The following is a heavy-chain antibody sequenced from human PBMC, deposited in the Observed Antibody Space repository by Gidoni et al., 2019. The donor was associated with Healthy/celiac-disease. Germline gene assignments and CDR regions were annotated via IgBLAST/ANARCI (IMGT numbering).Heavy chain of an antibody. CDR2: INPSGGST. CDR1: GYTVTSYY. CDR3: ARGSRGVPAAIPEATAFDI. J-gene: IGHJ3*02. D-gene: IGHD2-2*02. V-gene: IGHV1-46*01. Sequence: QVQLVQSGAEVKKPGASVKVSCKASGYTVTSYYMHWVRQAPGQGLEWMGIINPSGGSTSYAQKFQGRVTMTRDTSTSTVYMELSSLRSEDTAVYYCARGSRGVPAAIPEATAFDIWGQGTMVTVSS.